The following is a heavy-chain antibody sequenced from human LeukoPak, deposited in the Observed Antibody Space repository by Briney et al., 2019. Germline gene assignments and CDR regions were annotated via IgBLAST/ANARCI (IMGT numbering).Heavy chain of an antibody. J-gene: IGHJ4*02. CDR1: GYTFTSYY. V-gene: IGHV1-46*01. Sequence: ASVKVSCKASGYTFTSYYMHWVRQAPGQGLEWMGIINPSGGSTSYAQKFQGRVTMTRDTSISTAYMELSRLRSDDTAVYYCARAPHQPYYYDSSGYESPDYYFDYWGQGTLVTVSS. D-gene: IGHD3-22*01. CDR2: INPSGGST. CDR3: ARAPHQPYYYDSSGYESPDYYFDY.